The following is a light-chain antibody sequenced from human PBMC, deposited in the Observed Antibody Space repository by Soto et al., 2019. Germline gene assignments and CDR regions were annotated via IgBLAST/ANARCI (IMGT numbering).Light chain of an antibody. V-gene: IGKV3D-20*02. Sequence: EIVLTQSPGTLSLSPGERATLSCRASQSLSSSYLAWYQQKSGQAPRLLIYGSFSRATGIPDRFSGSGSGTDFTLTISSLEPEDFAVYYCQQRSNWSITFGQGTRLEIK. CDR3: QQRSNWSIT. CDR2: GSF. CDR1: QSLSSSY. J-gene: IGKJ5*01.